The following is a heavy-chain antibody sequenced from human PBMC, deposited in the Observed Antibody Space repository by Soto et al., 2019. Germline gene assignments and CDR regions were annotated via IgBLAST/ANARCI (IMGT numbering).Heavy chain of an antibody. J-gene: IGHJ4*01. D-gene: IGHD6-13*01. V-gene: IGHV4-4*08. Sequence: SETLSLTCRVSGDSMVTNYWSWIRQPPGKGLQYIGDVYPSGDTNYNTSLNSRVTISADTSKKQFSLRLRSVTAADTAVYYCARGWIAAPNLYYFDYWGRGILVTVSS. CDR1: GDSMVTNY. CDR3: ARGWIAAPNLYYFDY. CDR2: VYPSGDT.